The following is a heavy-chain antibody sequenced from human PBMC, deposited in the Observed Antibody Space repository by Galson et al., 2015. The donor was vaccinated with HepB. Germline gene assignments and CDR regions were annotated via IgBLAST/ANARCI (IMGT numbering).Heavy chain of an antibody. CDR3: ARWDHSSDAFDI. J-gene: IGHJ3*02. V-gene: IGHV1-45*02. Sequence: SVKVSCKASGYTFTYRYLHWVRQAPGQALEWMGWITPFNGNTNYAQKFQDRVTITRDRSMSTAYMELSSLRSEDTAMYYCARWDHSSDAFDIWGQGTMVTVSS. CDR1: GYTFTYRY. D-gene: IGHD3-22*01. CDR2: ITPFNGNT.